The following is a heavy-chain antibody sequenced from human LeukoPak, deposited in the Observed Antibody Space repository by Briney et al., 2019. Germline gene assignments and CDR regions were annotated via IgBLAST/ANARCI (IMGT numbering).Heavy chain of an antibody. Sequence: GGSLRLSCAASGFTFSTYAMSWVRQAPGKGLEWVSAISGSGGSTNYADSVKGRVTVSRDNSKNTLYLQMDSLRAEDTAVYHCAKSYYYGSGSYSRNNWFDPWGQGTLVTVSS. V-gene: IGHV3-23*01. J-gene: IGHJ5*02. CDR2: ISGSGGST. CDR3: AKSYYYGSGSYSRNNWFDP. CDR1: GFTFSTYA. D-gene: IGHD3-10*01.